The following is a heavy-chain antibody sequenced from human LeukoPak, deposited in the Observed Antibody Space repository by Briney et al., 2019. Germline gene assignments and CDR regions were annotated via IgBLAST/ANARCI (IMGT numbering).Heavy chain of an antibody. J-gene: IGHJ4*02. CDR2: INRSGST. D-gene: IGHD4-11*01. CDR1: GGAFSKYY. V-gene: IGHV4-34*01. Sequence: SETLSLTCGVSGGAFSKYYWSWIRQPPGKGQEWIGEINRSGSTNYNPSLESRVTISADTSKNQFSLKLSSVTAADTAVYLCARSGLTTVLYLDWGQGTLVTVSS. CDR3: ARSGLTTVLYLD.